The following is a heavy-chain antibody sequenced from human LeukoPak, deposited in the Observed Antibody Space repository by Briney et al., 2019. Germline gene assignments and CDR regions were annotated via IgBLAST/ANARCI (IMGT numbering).Heavy chain of an antibody. J-gene: IGHJ6*03. D-gene: IGHD3-22*01. V-gene: IGHV3-30*18. Sequence: GGSLRLSCAASGFTFSSYGMHWVRQAPGKGLEGVAVISYDGSNKYYADSVKGRFTISRDNSKNTLYLQMNSLRAEDTAVYYCAKDAQDMIVVVIDYYYMDVWGKGTTVTVSS. CDR1: GFTFSSYG. CDR2: ISYDGSNK. CDR3: AKDAQDMIVVVIDYYYMDV.